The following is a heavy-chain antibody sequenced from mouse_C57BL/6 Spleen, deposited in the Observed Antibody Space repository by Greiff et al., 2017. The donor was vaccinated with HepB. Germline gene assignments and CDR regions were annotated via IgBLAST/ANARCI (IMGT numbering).Heavy chain of an antibody. V-gene: IGHV1-82*01. CDR2: IYPGDGDT. D-gene: IGHD1-1*01. CDR3: ARETTTVVAPAY. CDR1: GYALSSPW. J-gene: IGHJ3*01. Sequence: QVQPTESGPELVKPGASVKISCKASGYALSSPWMNWVKQRPGTGLEWIGRIYPGDGDTNYNGKFKGKATPTADKSPRNAYMQLSNLTSEDSAVYFCARETTTVVAPAYWGQGTLVTVSA.